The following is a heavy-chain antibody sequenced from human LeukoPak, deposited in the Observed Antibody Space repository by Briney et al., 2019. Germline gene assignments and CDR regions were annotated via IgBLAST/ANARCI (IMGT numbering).Heavy chain of an antibody. D-gene: IGHD3-9*01. J-gene: IGHJ4*02. CDR2: IYGSGNT. V-gene: IGHV4-61*02. CDR3: VRDLNY. CDR1: GGSISYSSYY. Sequence: SETLSLTCTVSGGSISYSSYYWGWIRQPAGQGLEWIGRIYGSGNTIYNPSLKSRVTLSADTSKKQFSLKMTSVTAADTAVYYCVRDLNYWGQGSLVTVSS.